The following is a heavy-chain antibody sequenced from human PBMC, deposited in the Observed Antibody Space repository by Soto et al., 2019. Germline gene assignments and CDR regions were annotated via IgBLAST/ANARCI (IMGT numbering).Heavy chain of an antibody. V-gene: IGHV3-23*01. Sequence: VGSLRLSCAASGFTFSSYAMSWVRQAPGKGLEWVSAISGSGGSTYYADSVKGRFTISRDNSKNTLYLQMNSLRAEDTAVYYCANPLDYDFWSGFDYWGQGTLVTVSS. CDR3: ANPLDYDFWSGFDY. CDR2: ISGSGGST. J-gene: IGHJ4*02. CDR1: GFTFSSYA. D-gene: IGHD3-3*01.